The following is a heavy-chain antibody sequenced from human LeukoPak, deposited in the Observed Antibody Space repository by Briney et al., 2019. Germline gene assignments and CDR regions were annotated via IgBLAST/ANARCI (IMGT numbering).Heavy chain of an antibody. J-gene: IGHJ4*02. D-gene: IGHD1-7*01. V-gene: IGHV3-21*01. Sequence: GGSLRLSCAASGFTFSSYSMNWVRQAPGKGLEWVSSIGSSSSYIYYADSVKGRFTISRDNSKNTLYLQMNSLRAEDTAVYYCARDGGLTGTFDYWGQGTLVTVSS. CDR2: IGSSSSYI. CDR3: ARDGGLTGTFDY. CDR1: GFTFSSYS.